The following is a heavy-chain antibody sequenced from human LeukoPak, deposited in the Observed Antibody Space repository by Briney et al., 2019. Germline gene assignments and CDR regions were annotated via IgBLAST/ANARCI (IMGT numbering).Heavy chain of an antibody. Sequence: GGSLRLSCAASGFTFSDYSMNWVRQAPGKGLEWVSSISSSSSYIYYADSVKGRFTISRDNAKNSLYLQMNSLRAEDTAVFYCARGPSLYYYDSSGHPYYFDYWGQGTLVTVSS. CDR1: GFTFSDYS. D-gene: IGHD3-22*01. CDR2: ISSSSSYI. CDR3: ARGPSLYYYDSSGHPYYFDY. J-gene: IGHJ4*02. V-gene: IGHV3-21*01.